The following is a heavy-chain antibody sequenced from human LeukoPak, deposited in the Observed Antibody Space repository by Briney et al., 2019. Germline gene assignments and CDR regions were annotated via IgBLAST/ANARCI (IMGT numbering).Heavy chain of an antibody. CDR3: ARGRDVGDGYNGVDY. CDR2: IYYSGST. D-gene: IGHD5-24*01. CDR1: GGSLSNYY. J-gene: IGHJ4*02. V-gene: IGHV4-59*01. Sequence: SETLSLTCTVSGGSLSNYYWNWIRQPPGKGLEWIGYIYYSGSTIYNPSLKSRVTISVDTSKNQFSLAVSSVTAADTAVYFCARGRDVGDGYNGVDYWGQGTLVTVSS.